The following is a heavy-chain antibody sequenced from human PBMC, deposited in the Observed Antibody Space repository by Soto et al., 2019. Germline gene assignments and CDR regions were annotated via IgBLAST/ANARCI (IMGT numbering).Heavy chain of an antibody. V-gene: IGHV4-31*03. CDR3: ARDVGLNYYYGMDV. CDR2: IYYSGST. CDR1: GGSISSGGYY. J-gene: IGHJ6*02. D-gene: IGHD3-16*01. Sequence: SETLSLTCTVSGGSISSGGYYWSWIRQHPGKGLEWIGYIYYSGSTYYNPSLKSRVTISVDTSKNQFSLKLSSVTAADTAVYYCARDVGLNYYYGMDVWGQGTTVTVSS.